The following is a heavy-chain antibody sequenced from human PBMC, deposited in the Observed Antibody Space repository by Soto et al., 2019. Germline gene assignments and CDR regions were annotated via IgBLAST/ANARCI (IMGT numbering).Heavy chain of an antibody. CDR3: TKEGRGYGGFDPNSYFEN. D-gene: IGHD5-12*01. Sequence: QVQLVESAGGVVQPGTSLRLSCSASGFSFDAYGMHWVRQTPGKGLEWVAVISYDGSHRTYGDSVKGRFNISRDNSKNTVHLQMNSLRAEDTALYYCTKEGRGYGGFDPNSYFENWGQGTQVTVSS. J-gene: IGHJ4*02. CDR2: ISYDGSHR. V-gene: IGHV3-30*18. CDR1: GFSFDAYG.